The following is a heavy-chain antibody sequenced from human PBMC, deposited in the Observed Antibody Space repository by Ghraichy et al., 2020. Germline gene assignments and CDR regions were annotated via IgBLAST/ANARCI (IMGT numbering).Heavy chain of an antibody. J-gene: IGHJ2*01. Sequence: GGSLRLSCATSGFTFSRDWMHWVRQAPGKGLMWVSRVNSDETRTFYADSVKGRFTISRDNAKKTLYLQMNSLRADDSAVYFCTRDPGSAGRDWYYDLWGRGTLGTVSS. CDR1: GFTFSRDW. D-gene: IGHD2-15*01. V-gene: IGHV3-74*01. CDR3: TRDPGSAGRDWYYDL. CDR2: VNSDETRT.